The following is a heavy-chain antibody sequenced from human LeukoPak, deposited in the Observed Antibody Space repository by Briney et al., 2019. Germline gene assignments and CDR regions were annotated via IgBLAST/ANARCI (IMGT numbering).Heavy chain of an antibody. CDR3: AHSLRFLEWFPLDH. CDR2: IYWNDEK. D-gene: IGHD3-3*01. CDR1: GFSLSTSGVG. J-gene: IGHJ4*02. V-gene: IGHV2-5*01. Sequence: SGPTLVKPTQTLTLTCTFSGFSLSTSGVGVGWIRQPPGKALEWLALIYWNDEKPYSPSLKSRLTITKDTSKNQVVLTMTNMDPVDTATYYCAHSLRFLEWFPLDHWGQGTLVTVSS.